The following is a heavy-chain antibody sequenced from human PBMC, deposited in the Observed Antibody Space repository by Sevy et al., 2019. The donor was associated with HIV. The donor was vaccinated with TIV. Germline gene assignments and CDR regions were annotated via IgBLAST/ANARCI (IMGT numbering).Heavy chain of an antibody. CDR2: IKSKTDGGTT. D-gene: IGHD3-3*01. V-gene: IGHV3-15*01. CDR1: EFTFSYAW. CDR3: TTVVNNDFWNGHVNYYGLDV. J-gene: IGHJ6*02. Sequence: GGSLRLSCTASEFTFSYAWMSWVRQAPGKGLEWVGRIKSKTDGGTTDYAVPVTGRFTISRDDSKNTLFLQMHSLKTEDTALYYCTTVVNNDFWNGHVNYYGLDVWGQGTTVTVSS.